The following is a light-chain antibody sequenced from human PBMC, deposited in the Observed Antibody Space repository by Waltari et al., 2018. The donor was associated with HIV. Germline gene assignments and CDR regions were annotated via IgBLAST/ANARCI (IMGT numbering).Light chain of an antibody. J-gene: IGKJ4*01. V-gene: IGKV1-33*01. CDR3: QQYDSLLT. CDR1: QDISDY. CDR2: DAS. Sequence: DIQMTQSPSSLSASVGDRVTITCQASQDISDYLNWYQQKPGKAPKRLIYDASNLETGVPSSFSGTGSGTDFTFTISSLQPEDIATYYCQQYDSLLTFGGGTKVEIK.